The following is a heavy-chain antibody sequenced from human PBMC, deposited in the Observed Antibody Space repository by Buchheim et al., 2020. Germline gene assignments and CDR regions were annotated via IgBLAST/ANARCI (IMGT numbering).Heavy chain of an antibody. Sequence: QVQLQESGPGLVKPSETLSLSCTVSGGSINNYYWTWIRQSPGKGLEWVGYIYSSGSTTYNPSFESRVTISLDSPKKRFSPKLDSVTAADTAVYYCARAPHYDILTAFDYWGQG. V-gene: IGHV4-59*01. CDR3: ARAPHYDILTAFDY. D-gene: IGHD3-9*01. CDR1: GGSINNYY. J-gene: IGHJ4*02. CDR2: IYSSGST.